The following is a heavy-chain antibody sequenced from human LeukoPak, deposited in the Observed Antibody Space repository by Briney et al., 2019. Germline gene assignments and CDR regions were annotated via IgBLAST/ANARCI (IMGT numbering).Heavy chain of an antibody. CDR2: IYYSGST. V-gene: IGHV4-59*08. Sequence: SETLSLTCTVSGGSISSYYWSWIRQPPGKGLEWIGYIYYSGSTNYNPSLKSRVTISVDTSKNQFSLKLSSVTAADTAVYYCARIQASPTVGATNFDYWGQGTLVTVSS. CDR1: GGSISSYY. D-gene: IGHD1-26*01. CDR3: ARIQASPTVGATNFDY. J-gene: IGHJ4*02.